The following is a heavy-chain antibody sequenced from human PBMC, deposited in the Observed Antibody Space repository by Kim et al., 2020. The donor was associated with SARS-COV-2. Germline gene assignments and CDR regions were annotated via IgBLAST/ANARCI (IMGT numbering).Heavy chain of an antibody. CDR1: GFTFDDYA. CDR3: AKGGVEMATKTFDY. CDR2: ISWNSGSI. D-gene: IGHD5-12*01. V-gene: IGHV3-9*01. J-gene: IGHJ4*02. Sequence: GGSLRLSCAASGFTFDDYAMHWVRQAPGKGLEWVSGISWNSGSIGYADSVKGRFTISRDNAKNSLYLQMNSLRAEDTALYYCAKGGVEMATKTFDYWGQG.